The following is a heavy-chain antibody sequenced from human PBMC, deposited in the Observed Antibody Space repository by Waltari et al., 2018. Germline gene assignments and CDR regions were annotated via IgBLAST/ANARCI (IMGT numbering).Heavy chain of an antibody. Sequence: QLQLEQSGPGLVKPSESLSLTCAVSGDSMSSSDLWNWVRQFPGKGLEWIGQVHRSGTTNDNPSLASRVTVSIDTSNNQFSLTMPAPTAADTAMYYCARDRGKGLYLDSWGQGTLVTVSP. J-gene: IGHJ4*02. D-gene: IGHD2-15*01. CDR1: GDSMSSSDL. CDR2: VHRSGTT. CDR3: ARDRGKGLYLDS. V-gene: IGHV4-4*02.